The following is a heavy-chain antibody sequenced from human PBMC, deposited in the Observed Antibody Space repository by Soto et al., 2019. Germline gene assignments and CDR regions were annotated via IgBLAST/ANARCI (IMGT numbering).Heavy chain of an antibody. D-gene: IGHD4-17*01. V-gene: IGHV4-59*01. CDR1: GGSISSYY. Sequence: QVQLQESGPGLVKPSETLSLTCTVSGGSISSYYWSWIRQPPGKGLERIGYIYYSGSTNYNPTLRSRVTISVDTSKYKFYLKLSSVTAADTAVYYCGGDKEGSRNTVTTGVSYYDYYGMDVWGQGTTVTVSS. J-gene: IGHJ6*02. CDR2: IYYSGST. CDR3: GGDKEGSRNTVTTGVSYYDYYGMDV.